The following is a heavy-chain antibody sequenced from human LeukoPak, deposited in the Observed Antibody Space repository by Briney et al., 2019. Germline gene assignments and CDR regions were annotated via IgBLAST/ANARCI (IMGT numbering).Heavy chain of an antibody. V-gene: IGHV4-39*01. CDR2: IYYSGST. Sequence: SETLSLTCTVSGGSISSSSYYWGWIRQPPGKGLEWIGSIYYSGSTYYNPSLKSRVTISADTSKNQFSLKLSSVTAADTTMYYCARHSRDPRSGPSFDYWGQGTLVTVSS. CDR1: GGSISSSSYY. J-gene: IGHJ4*02. CDR3: ARHSRDPRSGPSFDY. D-gene: IGHD2-15*01.